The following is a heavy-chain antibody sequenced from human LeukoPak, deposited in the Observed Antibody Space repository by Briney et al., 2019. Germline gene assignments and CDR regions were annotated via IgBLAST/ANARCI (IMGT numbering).Heavy chain of an antibody. D-gene: IGHD2-15*01. CDR2: IYYSGST. CDR3: ARDTCSGGSCFRGFFL. Sequence: TSETLSLTCTVSGDSISSYYWSWIRQPPGKGLEWIGYIYYSGSTYYNPSLKSRVTISVDTSKNQFSLKLSSVTAADTAVYYCARDTCSGGSCFRGFFLWGQGTLVTVSS. V-gene: IGHV4-59*06. J-gene: IGHJ4*02. CDR1: GDSISSYY.